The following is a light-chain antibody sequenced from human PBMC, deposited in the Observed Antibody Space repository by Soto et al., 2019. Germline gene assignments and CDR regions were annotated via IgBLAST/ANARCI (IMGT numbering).Light chain of an antibody. CDR2: GNS. Sequence: QSVLTQPPSVSGAPGQRVTISCTGSTPNIGAGYDVHWYQQLPGTAPKLLIYGNSNRPSGVPDRSSGSKSGPSASLAITGLQAEDEADYYCQSYDSSLSALFGTGSKLTVL. CDR1: TPNIGAGYD. CDR3: QSYDSSLSAL. J-gene: IGLJ1*01. V-gene: IGLV1-40*01.